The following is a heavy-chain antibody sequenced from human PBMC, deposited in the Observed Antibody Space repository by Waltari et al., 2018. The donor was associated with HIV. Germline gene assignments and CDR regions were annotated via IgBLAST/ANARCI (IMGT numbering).Heavy chain of an antibody. CDR1: GFRFDDYA. V-gene: IGHV3-9*01. J-gene: IGHJ5*02. D-gene: IGHD3-10*02. CDR2: ISWRSGNI. CDR3: ARGPMYKWFDP. Sequence: EVQLVESGGDLVQPGGSLRLSCAASGFRFDDYAMHWVRQAPGKGWGWVSGISWRSGNIAYADSVRGRFTISRDNAKNSLYLRMNSLRPDDTGFYYCARGPMYKWFDPWGQGTLVTVSS.